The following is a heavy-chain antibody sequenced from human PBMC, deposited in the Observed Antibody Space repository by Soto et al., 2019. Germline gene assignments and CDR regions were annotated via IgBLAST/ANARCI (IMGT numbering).Heavy chain of an antibody. CDR2: IHHSGRT. J-gene: IGHJ1*01. CDR3: ARPFYESVVTPPSELHL. CDR1: GGSISSSSYY. Sequence: PSETLSLTCTVSGGSISSSSYYWGWIRQPPGKGLEWIGYIHHSGRTNYNPSLRSRVTISVDTSKNQFSLKLTSVTAADSAIYYCARPFYESVVTPPSELHLWGQGALVTVS. V-gene: IGHV4-61*05. D-gene: IGHD3-22*01.